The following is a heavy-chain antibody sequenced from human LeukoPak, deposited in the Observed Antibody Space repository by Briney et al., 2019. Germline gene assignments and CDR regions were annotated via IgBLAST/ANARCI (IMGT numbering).Heavy chain of an antibody. CDR2: IYYSGST. CDR1: GGSINSHY. Sequence: ASETLSLTCTVSGGSINSHYWSWIRQPPGKGLECIGDIYYSGSTNYNPSLKSRVTISVDTSKNHLSLKLSSVLAADTAIYYCVRRDNTGWNYFDYWGQGILVTVSS. CDR3: VRRDNTGWNYFDY. V-gene: IGHV4-59*08. J-gene: IGHJ4*02. D-gene: IGHD6-19*01.